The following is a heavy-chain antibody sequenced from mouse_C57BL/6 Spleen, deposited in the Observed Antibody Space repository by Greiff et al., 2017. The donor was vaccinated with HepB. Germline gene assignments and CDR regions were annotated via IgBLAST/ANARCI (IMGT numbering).Heavy chain of an antibody. CDR2: IDPNSGGT. J-gene: IGHJ1*03. CDR3: ARDITTVVATSWYFDV. CDR1: GYTFTSYW. V-gene: IGHV1-72*01. D-gene: IGHD1-1*01. Sequence: VKQSCKASGYTFTSYWMHWVKQRPGRGLEWIGRIDPNSGGTKYNEKFKSKATLTVDKPSSTAYMQLSSLTSEDSAVYYCARDITTVVATSWYFDVWGTGTTVTVSS.